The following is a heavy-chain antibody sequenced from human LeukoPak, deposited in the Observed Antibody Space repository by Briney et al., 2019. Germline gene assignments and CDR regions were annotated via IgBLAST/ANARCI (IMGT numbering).Heavy chain of an antibody. J-gene: IGHJ4*02. CDR1: GYTFTSYG. CDR3: ARDAGMGGYSYGFLGQPGLRRPGERKFDY. CDR2: ISAYNGNT. D-gene: IGHD5-18*01. V-gene: IGHV1-18*01. Sequence: ASVKFSCKASGYTFTSYGISWVRQAPGQGIEWMGWISAYNGNTNYAQKRQGRVTMTTDTSTSTAYMELRSLRSDDTAVYYCARDAGMGGYSYGFLGQPGLRRPGERKFDYWGQGTLVTVSS.